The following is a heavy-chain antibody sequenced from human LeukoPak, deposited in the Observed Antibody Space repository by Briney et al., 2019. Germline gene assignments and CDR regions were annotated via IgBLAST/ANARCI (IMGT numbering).Heavy chain of an antibody. J-gene: IGHJ4*02. CDR3: ASWWELKY. CDR2: ISSTSSNI. Sequence: GGSLRLSCAASGFTFSSYSMSWVRQAPGKGLEWVSYISSTSSNIYYADSVKGRFTISRDNAKNSLYLQMNRLRAEDTAVYYCASWWELKYWGQGTLVTVSS. V-gene: IGHV3-48*01. CDR1: GFTFSSYS. D-gene: IGHD1-26*01.